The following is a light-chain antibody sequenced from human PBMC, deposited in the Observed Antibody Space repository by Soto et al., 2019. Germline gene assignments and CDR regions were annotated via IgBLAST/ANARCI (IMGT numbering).Light chain of an antibody. Sequence: DIQMTQSPSSLSAFVGDRFTITCRASQTISNYLNWYQQRPGKAPKLLIYLASSLQSGVPSRFGGSGSGTDFTLTISSLQPEDSATYYCQQSYGPPLTFGQGTRLEIK. CDR3: QQSYGPPLT. CDR2: LAS. CDR1: QTISNY. J-gene: IGKJ5*01. V-gene: IGKV1-39*01.